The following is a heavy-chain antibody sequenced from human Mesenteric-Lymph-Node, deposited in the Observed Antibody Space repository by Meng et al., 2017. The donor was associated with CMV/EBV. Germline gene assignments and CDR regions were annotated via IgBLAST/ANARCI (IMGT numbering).Heavy chain of an antibody. J-gene: IGHJ3*02. CDR3: ARGNGAFDI. Sequence: GGSLRLSCEASGFTFANYEMMWVRQAPGKGLVWVSRINSDGSSTSYADSVKGRFTISRDNAKNTLYLQMNSLRAEDTAVYYCARGNGAFDIWGQGTMVTVSS. CDR2: INSDGSST. V-gene: IGHV3-74*01. D-gene: IGHD2-8*01. CDR1: GFTFANYE.